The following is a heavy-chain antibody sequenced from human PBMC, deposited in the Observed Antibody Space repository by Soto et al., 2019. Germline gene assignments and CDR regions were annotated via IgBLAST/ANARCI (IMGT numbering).Heavy chain of an antibody. V-gene: IGHV3-74*01. CDR1: GFTFSTYW. J-gene: IGHJ5*02. CDR3: ARSDWFDP. Sequence: EVQLVESGGGLVQPGGSLRLSCAASGFTFSTYWMHWVRQAPGKGLVWVSRIKSDGSSTTYADSVKGRFTISRDNAKNKLYLQMNSLSVEDTAVYYCARSDWFDPWGQGTLVTVSS. CDR2: IKSDGSST.